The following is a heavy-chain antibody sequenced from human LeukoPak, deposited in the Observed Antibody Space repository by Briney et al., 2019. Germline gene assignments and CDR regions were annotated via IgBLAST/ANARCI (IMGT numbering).Heavy chain of an antibody. CDR3: ARSQSGVFDV. CDR1: GFSFSNYA. D-gene: IGHD2-15*01. CDR2: MNSDGTSI. Sequence: GGSLRLSCAASGFSFSNYAMTWVRQAPGKGLEWVARMNSDGTSIIHADSVKGRFTISRDNAENTLYLQMNSLRPEDTALYYCARSQSGVFDVWGQGTMVIVSS. V-gene: IGHV3-74*01. J-gene: IGHJ3*01.